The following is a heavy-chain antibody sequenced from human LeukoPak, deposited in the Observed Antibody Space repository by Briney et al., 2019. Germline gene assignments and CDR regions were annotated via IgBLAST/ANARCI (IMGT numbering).Heavy chain of an antibody. Sequence: SETLSLTCTVSGGSISGFYWSWIRQPPGKGLEWIGYIYYSGSTNYNPSLKSRVTISVDTSKNQFSLKLSSVTAADTAVYYCARLDDSSGYYYPYFDYWGQGTLVTVSS. CDR1: GGSISGFY. V-gene: IGHV4-59*01. CDR3: ARLDDSSGYYYPYFDY. CDR2: IYYSGST. J-gene: IGHJ4*02. D-gene: IGHD3-22*01.